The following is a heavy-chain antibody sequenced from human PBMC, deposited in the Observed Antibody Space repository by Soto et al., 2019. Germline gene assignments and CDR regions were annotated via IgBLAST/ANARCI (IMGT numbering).Heavy chain of an antibody. V-gene: IGHV4-34*01. Sequence: QVQLQQWGAGPLRPLETLSLTCGVSGGSFSGYYWAWIRQSPGKGLEWIGEINDRGSINYNPSLKSRVSISVDTSNNHYSLNLRSVNAADTALYYCARESHDSLTGPPWVWYFDLWGRGTLVTVSS. CDR1: GGSFSGYY. CDR2: INDRGSI. J-gene: IGHJ2*01. CDR3: ARESHDSLTGPPWVWYFDL. D-gene: IGHD3-9*01.